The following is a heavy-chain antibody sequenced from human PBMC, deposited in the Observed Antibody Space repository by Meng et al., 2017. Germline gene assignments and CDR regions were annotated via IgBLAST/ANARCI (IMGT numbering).Heavy chain of an antibody. V-gene: IGHV4-30-2*01. Sequence: QLQLQESGSGLVKPSQSLSLTFSVSGGPISSGGYSWSWIRQPPGKGLEWIGYIYHSGSTYYNPSLKSRVTISVDRSKNQFSLKLSSVTAADTAVYYCARDGGSYDSSGYYYWGQGTLVTVSS. CDR3: ARDGGSYDSSGYYY. J-gene: IGHJ4*02. CDR2: IYHSGST. CDR1: GGPISSGGYS. D-gene: IGHD3-22*01.